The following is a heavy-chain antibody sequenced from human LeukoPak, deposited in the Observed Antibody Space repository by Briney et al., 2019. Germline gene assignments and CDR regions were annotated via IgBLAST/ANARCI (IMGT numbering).Heavy chain of an antibody. J-gene: IGHJ4*02. CDR1: GFTFSSYA. CDR2: ISYDGSNK. V-gene: IGHV3-30-3*01. D-gene: IGHD2-2*02. CDR3: ARARRDIVVVPAAIQGSY. Sequence: GGSLRLSCAASGFTFSSYAMHWVRQAPGKGLEWVAVISYDGSNKYYADSVKGRFTISRDNSKNTLYLQMNSLRAEDTAVYYFARARRDIVVVPAAIQGSYWGQGTLVTVSS.